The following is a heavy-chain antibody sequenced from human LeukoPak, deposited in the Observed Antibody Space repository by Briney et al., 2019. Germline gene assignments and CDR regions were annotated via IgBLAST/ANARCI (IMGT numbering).Heavy chain of an antibody. CDR2: ITSSSSYM. V-gene: IGHV3-21*01. CDR1: GFTFSSYS. Sequence: GGSLRLSCAASGFTFSSYSMNWVRQAPGEGLEWVSSITSSSSYMSYADSVKGRFTISRDNAKNSLYLQMNSLRAEDTAVYYCARDWWLYRSFDYWGQGTLVTVSS. CDR3: ARDWWLYRSFDY. J-gene: IGHJ4*02. D-gene: IGHD2-2*02.